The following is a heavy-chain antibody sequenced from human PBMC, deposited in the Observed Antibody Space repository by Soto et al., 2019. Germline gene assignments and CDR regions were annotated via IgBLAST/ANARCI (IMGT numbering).Heavy chain of an antibody. D-gene: IGHD4-17*01. CDR1: GGSISSGGYY. CDR2: IYYSGST. J-gene: IGHJ4*02. V-gene: IGHV4-31*03. CDR3: ARVDYGDYRHFDY. Sequence: SETLSLTCTVSGGSISSGGYYWSWIRQHPGKGLEWIGYIYYSGSTYYNPSLKSRVTISVDTSKNQFSLKLSSVTAADTAVYYCARVDYGDYRHFDYWGQGTLVTVSS.